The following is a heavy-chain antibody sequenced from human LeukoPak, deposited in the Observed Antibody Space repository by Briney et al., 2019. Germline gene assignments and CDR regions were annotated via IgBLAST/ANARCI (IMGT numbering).Heavy chain of an antibody. CDR2: IYYSGST. J-gene: IGHJ5*02. Sequence: SETLSLTCTVSGGSISTYYWSWIRQPPGKGLEWIGFIYYSGSTNYNPSLKSRVIMSVDTSKNQFSLKLTSVTAADTAVYYCARHAGEITLVRGVINWFDPWGQGTQVTVYS. CDR3: ARHAGEITLVRGVINWFDP. D-gene: IGHD3-10*01. V-gene: IGHV4-59*08. CDR1: GGSISTYY.